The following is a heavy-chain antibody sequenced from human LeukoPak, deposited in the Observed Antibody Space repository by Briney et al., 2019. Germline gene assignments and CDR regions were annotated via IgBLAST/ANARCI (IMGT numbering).Heavy chain of an antibody. Sequence: GGSLRLSCAASGFTFSIYAMSWVRQAPGKRLEWVSAISGSDTGTYYANSVKGRFTISRDNSGNTLYLQMNSLRAEDTAVYYCANHLACGSTSCPPFDYWGQGTLVTVSS. D-gene: IGHD2-2*01. J-gene: IGHJ4*02. CDR3: ANHLACGSTSCPPFDY. V-gene: IGHV3-23*01. CDR2: ISGSDTGT. CDR1: GFTFSIYA.